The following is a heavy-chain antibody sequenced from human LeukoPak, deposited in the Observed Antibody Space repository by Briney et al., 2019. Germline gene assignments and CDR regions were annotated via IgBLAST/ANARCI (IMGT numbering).Heavy chain of an antibody. CDR3: ARSIVVPVAILGNACDI. J-gene: IGHJ3*02. CDR2: IYSDGIK. CDR1: GFTLCSNY. Sequence: GGSLRLSCAASGFTLCSNYMIWVPQAPGKGLAWVSDIYSDGIKYYADSVEGRFTISRDNSKNTLYLQMNSLRAEDTAVYYCARSIVVPVAILGNACDIWGQGTMVAVSS. V-gene: IGHV3-66*02. D-gene: IGHD2-2*02.